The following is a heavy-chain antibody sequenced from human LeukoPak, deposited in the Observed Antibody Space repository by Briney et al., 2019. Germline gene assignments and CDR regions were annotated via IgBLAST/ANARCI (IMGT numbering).Heavy chain of an antibody. D-gene: IGHD1-7*01. Sequence: GGSLRLSCTASGFTFNYSWMSWVRQAPGKGLEWLAVIWYDESNNFYADSVKGRFTISRDNSKKTLYLQLNSLRAEDTAVYFCAKSFLELEAYDYYMDVWGKGTTVTVSS. CDR1: GFTFNYSW. J-gene: IGHJ6*03. V-gene: IGHV3-33*06. CDR3: AKSFLELEAYDYYMDV. CDR2: IWYDESNN.